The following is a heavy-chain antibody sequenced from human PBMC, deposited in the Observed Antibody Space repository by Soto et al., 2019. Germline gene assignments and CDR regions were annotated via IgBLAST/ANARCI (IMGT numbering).Heavy chain of an antibody. D-gene: IGHD3-22*01. CDR3: ARQIYDSDTGPNFQYYFDS. CDR1: GYSFAGYW. V-gene: IGHV5-10-1*01. CDR2: IDPSDSQT. Sequence: PGEYLKISCKGSGYSFAGYWITWVRQKPGKGLEWMGRIDPSDSQTYYSPSFRGHVTISVTKSITTVFLQWSSLRASDTAMYYCARQIYDSDTGPNFQYYFDSWGQGTQVTVSS. J-gene: IGHJ4*02.